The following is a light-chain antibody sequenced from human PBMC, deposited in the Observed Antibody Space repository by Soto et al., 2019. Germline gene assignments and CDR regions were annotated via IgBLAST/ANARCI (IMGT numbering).Light chain of an antibody. Sequence: QSVLTQPPSVSGAPGQRVTISCTGSSSNIGAGHDVHWYQQPPGTAPKLLIYGNNHRPSGVPDRFSGSKSGTSASLAITGLQAEDEADYYCQSYDSILGGRLFGGGTKLTVL. CDR1: SSNIGAGHD. J-gene: IGLJ2*01. CDR2: GNN. V-gene: IGLV1-40*01. CDR3: QSYDSILGGRL.